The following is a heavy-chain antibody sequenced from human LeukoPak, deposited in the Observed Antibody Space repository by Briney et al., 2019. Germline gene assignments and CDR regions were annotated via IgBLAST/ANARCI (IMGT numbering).Heavy chain of an antibody. Sequence: ASVKVSCKASGYTFTSYDINWVRQATGQGLEWMGWMNPNSGNTGYAQKFQGRVTITRNTYISTAYMELSSLRSEDTAVYYCARAAAGTGYYFDYWGQGTLVTVSS. V-gene: IGHV1-8*03. CDR3: ARAAAGTGYYFDY. CDR2: MNPNSGNT. D-gene: IGHD6-13*01. J-gene: IGHJ4*02. CDR1: GYTFTSYD.